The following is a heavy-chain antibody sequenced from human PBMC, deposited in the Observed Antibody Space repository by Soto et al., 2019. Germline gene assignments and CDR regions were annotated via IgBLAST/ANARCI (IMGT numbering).Heavy chain of an antibody. D-gene: IGHD3-10*01. CDR2: IYVSGST. CDR1: RGSIYTGGYY. V-gene: IGHV4-31*03. CDR3: ARARSGTYYNPAWFDP. J-gene: IGHJ5*02. Sequence: QMQMQESGPGLVEPSQTLSLTCTVSRGSIYTGGYYWTWIRQHPGKALEWIVYIYVSGSTYYNPSIKSRVAISIDTSKNQFSLKLNSVSAADTAVYYCARARSGTYYNPAWFDPWGQGALVTVSS.